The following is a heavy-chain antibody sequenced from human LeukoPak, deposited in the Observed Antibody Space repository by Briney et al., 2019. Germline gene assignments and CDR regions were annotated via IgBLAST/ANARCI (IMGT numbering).Heavy chain of an antibody. CDR3: ATYSSSWNGGDFDY. Sequence: ASVKVSCKASGYTFTSYGISWVRQAPGQGLEWMGWISAYNGNTNYAQRLQGRVTMTTDTSTSTAYMELRSLRSDDTAVYYCATYSSSWNGGDFDYWGQGTLVTVSS. CDR1: GYTFTSYG. CDR2: ISAYNGNT. D-gene: IGHD6-13*01. V-gene: IGHV1-18*01. J-gene: IGHJ4*02.